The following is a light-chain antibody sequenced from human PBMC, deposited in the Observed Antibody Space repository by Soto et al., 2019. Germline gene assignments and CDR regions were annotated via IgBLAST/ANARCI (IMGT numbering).Light chain of an antibody. V-gene: IGLV2-14*01. CDR1: SSDVGGYKY. CDR3: SSYTSSSTSLVV. Sequence: QSALTQPASVSGSPGQSITISCTGTSSDVGGYKYVSWYQQHPGKAPKLMIYEVSNRPSGVSNRFSGSKSVNTASLTISGLQAEDEANYYCSSYTSSSTSLVVFGGGTKLTVL. J-gene: IGLJ2*01. CDR2: EVS.